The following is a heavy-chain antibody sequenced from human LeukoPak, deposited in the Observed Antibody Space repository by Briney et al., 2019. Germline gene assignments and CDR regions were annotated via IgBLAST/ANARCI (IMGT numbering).Heavy chain of an antibody. CDR1: GGSISSSLDF. Sequence: SETLSLTYTVSGGSISSSLDFWGWIRQPPGKGLEWIGTLFYSGSTKYNPSLSSRVNIYAVTSKSQFSLKLTSVTAADTAVYYCARRAYSVPYAFEIWGQGTMVTVS. J-gene: IGHJ3*02. D-gene: IGHD2-21*01. CDR2: LFYSGST. V-gene: IGHV4-39*01. CDR3: ARRAYSVPYAFEI.